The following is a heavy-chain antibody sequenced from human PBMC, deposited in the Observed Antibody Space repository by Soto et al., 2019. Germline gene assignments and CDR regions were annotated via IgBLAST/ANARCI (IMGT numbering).Heavy chain of an antibody. Sequence: PSETLSLTCTVSGGSISSYYWSWIRQPPGKGLEWIGYIYYSGSTNYNPSLKSRVTISVDTSKYQFSLKLSSVTAADTAVYYCARDRSTADTDYYYGMDVWGQGTTVTVSS. V-gene: IGHV4-59*01. CDR3: ARDRSTADTDYYYGMDV. CDR1: GGSISSYY. J-gene: IGHJ6*02. CDR2: IYYSGST. D-gene: IGHD3-9*01.